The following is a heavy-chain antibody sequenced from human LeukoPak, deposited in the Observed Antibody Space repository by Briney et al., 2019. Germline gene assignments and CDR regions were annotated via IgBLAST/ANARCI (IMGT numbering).Heavy chain of an antibody. Sequence: ASVKVSCKASGYTFTGYYMHWVRQAPGQGLEWMGWINPNSGGTNYAQKFQGRVTMTRDTSISTAYMELSRLRSDDTAVYYCAKGRQVNWNDLVPSLWYWGQGTLVTVSS. D-gene: IGHD1-1*01. CDR1: GYTFTGYY. V-gene: IGHV1-2*02. CDR3: AKGRQVNWNDLVPSLWY. CDR2: INPNSGGT. J-gene: IGHJ4*02.